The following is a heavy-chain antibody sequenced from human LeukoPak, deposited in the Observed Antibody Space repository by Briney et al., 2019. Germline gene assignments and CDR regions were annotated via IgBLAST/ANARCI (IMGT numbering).Heavy chain of an antibody. CDR1: GYTFTGYY. D-gene: IGHD6-19*01. J-gene: IGHJ4*02. CDR2: INPNSGGT. CDR3: ARTRGPVAGYYYFDY. V-gene: IGHV1-2*06. Sequence: ASVKVSCKASGYTFTGYYMHWVRQAPGQGLEWMGRINPNSGGTNYAQKFQGRVTMTRDTSISTAYMELSRLRSDDTAVYYCARTRGPVAGYYYFDYWGQGTLFTVSS.